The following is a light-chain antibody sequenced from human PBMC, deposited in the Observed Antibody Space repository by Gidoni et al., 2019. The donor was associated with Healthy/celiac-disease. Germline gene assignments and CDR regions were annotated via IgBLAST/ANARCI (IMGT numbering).Light chain of an antibody. Sequence: EIVLTQSPATLSLSPGERATLSCRASQSVSSYLAWYQQKPGQAPRRLIYDASNGATGIPARFSGSGSGTDFTLTISSLEPEDFAVYYCQQRSNWPWTFGQGTKVEIK. J-gene: IGKJ1*01. CDR1: QSVSSY. V-gene: IGKV3-11*01. CDR2: DAS. CDR3: QQRSNWPWT.